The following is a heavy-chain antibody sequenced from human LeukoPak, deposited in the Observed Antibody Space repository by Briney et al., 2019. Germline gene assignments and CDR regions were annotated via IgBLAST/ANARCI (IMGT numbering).Heavy chain of an antibody. Sequence: QSGGSLRLSCAASGFTVRNYCMSWVRQAPGKGLEWVAVIYGDGSTYYADSVKGRFTISSDNLKNTLSLQMDSLRAADTAMYYCARGSPVASGRYSIYSSWGQGTLVTVSP. J-gene: IGHJ5*02. V-gene: IGHV3-53*01. CDR1: GFTVRNYC. D-gene: IGHD3-10*01. CDR2: IYGDGST. CDR3: ARGSPVASGRYSIYSS.